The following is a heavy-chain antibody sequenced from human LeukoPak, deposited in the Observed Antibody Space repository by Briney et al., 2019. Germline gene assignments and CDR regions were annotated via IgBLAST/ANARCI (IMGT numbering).Heavy chain of an antibody. CDR1: GFTFSNYW. D-gene: IGHD3-22*01. CDR3: ARVRRYYYDSSGYYFDY. CDR2: ISSSGSTI. Sequence: GGSLRLSCAASGFTFSNYWMSWIRQAPGKGLEWVSYISSSGSTIYYADSVKGRFTISRDNAKNSLYLQMNSLRAEDTAVYYCARVRRYYYDSSGYYFDYWGQGTLVTVSS. V-gene: IGHV3-11*01. J-gene: IGHJ4*02.